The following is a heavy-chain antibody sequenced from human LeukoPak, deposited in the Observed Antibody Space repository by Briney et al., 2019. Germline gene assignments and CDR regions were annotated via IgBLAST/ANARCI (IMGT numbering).Heavy chain of an antibody. J-gene: IGHJ5*02. CDR2: INSSSSNI. V-gene: IGHV3-48*02. CDR1: GFTFSSYN. D-gene: IGHD2-2*01. CDR3: ARVPLRDSIVVVPAANP. Sequence: PGGTLRLSCAVYGFTFSSYNMNWVRQAPGKGLEWVLDINSSSSNIYYTVSVKSRFTISRDNAKNSLYLQMSSLRDEDTAVYCCARVPLRDSIVVVPAANPWGQGTLVTVSS.